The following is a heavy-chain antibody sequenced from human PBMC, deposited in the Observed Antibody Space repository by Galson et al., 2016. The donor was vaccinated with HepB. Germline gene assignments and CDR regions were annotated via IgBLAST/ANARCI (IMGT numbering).Heavy chain of an antibody. CDR3: ARDLEVIEWLRLLDY. CDR2: VSTYNADR. Sequence: SVKVSCKASGSTFINHGISWVRQAPGHGLEWVGWVSTYNADRRYAQKFQDRVTITTDTSTSTAYIELRSLRSDDTATYYCARDLEVIEWLRLLDYWGQGNLVTVSS. V-gene: IGHV1-18*01. D-gene: IGHD5-12*01. J-gene: IGHJ4*02. CDR1: GSTFINHG.